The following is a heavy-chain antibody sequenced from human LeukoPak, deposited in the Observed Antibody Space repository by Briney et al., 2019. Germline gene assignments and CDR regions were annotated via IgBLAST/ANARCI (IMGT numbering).Heavy chain of an antibody. J-gene: IGHJ4*02. D-gene: IGHD3-22*01. CDR1: GYRFTSYW. CDR2: IYPGDCDT. V-gene: IGHV5-51*01. Sequence: GESLKISCKGSGYRFTSYWIGWVRQMPGKGLEWMGIIYPGDCDTRYSPSFQGQVTISADKSINTAFLQWSSLKASDSAMYYCARPDSSSDYWGQGTLVTVSS. CDR3: ARPDSSSDY.